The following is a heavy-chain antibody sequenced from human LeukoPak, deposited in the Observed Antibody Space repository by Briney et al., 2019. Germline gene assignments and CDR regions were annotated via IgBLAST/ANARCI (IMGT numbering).Heavy chain of an antibody. D-gene: IGHD4-17*01. V-gene: IGHV3-30*04. Sequence: TGGSLRLSCAASGFTFSSYAMHWVRQAPGKGLEWVAVISYDGSNKYYADSVKGRFTISRDNSKNTLYLQMNSLRAGDTAVYYCARVDGDYGPFDYWGQGTLVTVSS. CDR3: ARVDGDYGPFDY. CDR2: ISYDGSNK. J-gene: IGHJ4*02. CDR1: GFTFSSYA.